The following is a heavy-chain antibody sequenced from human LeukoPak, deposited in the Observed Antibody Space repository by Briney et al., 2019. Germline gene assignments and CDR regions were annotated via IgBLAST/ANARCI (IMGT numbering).Heavy chain of an antibody. D-gene: IGHD3-3*01. J-gene: IGHJ3*02. Sequence: SQTLSLTCTVSGGSISSGDYYWSWIRQPPGKGLEWIGYIYYSGSTYYNPSLKSRVTISVDTSKNQFSLKLSSVTAADTAVYYCAGLYYDFWSGFVNPDAFDIWGQGTMVTVSS. CDR1: GGSISSGDYY. CDR3: AGLYYDFWSGFVNPDAFDI. CDR2: IYYSGST. V-gene: IGHV4-30-4*08.